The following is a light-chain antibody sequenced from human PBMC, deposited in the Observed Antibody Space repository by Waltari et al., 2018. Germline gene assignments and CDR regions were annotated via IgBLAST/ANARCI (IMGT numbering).Light chain of an antibody. V-gene: IGKV3-20*01. Sequence: EIVLTQSPGTLSLSPGERATLSCRASQSITSNYLAWYQQRPGQAPRLLIYHASTRATGIPDRFSGSGSGTDFTLTISRLEPEDFAVYYCQQCGRSLYTFGQGTTLEIK. J-gene: IGKJ2*01. CDR1: QSITSNY. CDR2: HAS. CDR3: QQCGRSLYT.